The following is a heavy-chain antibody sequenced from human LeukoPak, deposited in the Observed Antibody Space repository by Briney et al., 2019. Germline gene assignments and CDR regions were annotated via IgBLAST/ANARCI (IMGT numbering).Heavy chain of an antibody. CDR3: ARGYCSGGSCYVANDY. Sequence: SVKVSCKASGGTFSSYAISWVRQAPGQGLEWMGGIIPIFGTANYAQKFQGRVTMTRDTSTSTVYMELSSLRSEDTAVYYCARGYCSGGSCYVANDYWGQGTLVTVSS. CDR2: IIPIFGTA. J-gene: IGHJ4*02. D-gene: IGHD2-15*01. V-gene: IGHV1-69*05. CDR1: GGTFSSYA.